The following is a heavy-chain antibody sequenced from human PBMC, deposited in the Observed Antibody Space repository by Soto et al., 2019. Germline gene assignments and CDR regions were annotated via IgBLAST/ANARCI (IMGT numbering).Heavy chain of an antibody. J-gene: IGHJ5*02. Sequence: GGSLRLSCAASGFTFSSYAMHWVRQAPGKGLEWVAVISYDGSNKYYADSVKGRFTISRDNSKNTLYLQMNSLRAEDTAVYYCARDPSYGDQLLGGKQWLVPRNWFDPWGQGTLVTVSS. CDR3: ARDPSYGDQLLGGKQWLVPRNWFDP. CDR2: ISYDGSNK. CDR1: GFTFSSYA. V-gene: IGHV3-30-3*01. D-gene: IGHD6-19*01.